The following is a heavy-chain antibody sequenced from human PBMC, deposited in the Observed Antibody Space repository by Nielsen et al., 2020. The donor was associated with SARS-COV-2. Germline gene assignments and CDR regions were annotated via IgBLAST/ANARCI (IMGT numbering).Heavy chain of an antibody. Sequence: SETLSLTCTVSGCSISSGGYYLIWIRQHPGKGLEWIGYIYYSGSTYYNPSLKSRVTISVDTSKNQFSLKLSSVTAADTAVYYCARVVGITIFGVVTAGSFDYWGQGTLVTVSS. J-gene: IGHJ4*02. V-gene: IGHV4-31*03. CDR2: IYYSGST. CDR1: GCSISSGGYY. CDR3: ARVVGITIFGVVTAGSFDY. D-gene: IGHD3-3*01.